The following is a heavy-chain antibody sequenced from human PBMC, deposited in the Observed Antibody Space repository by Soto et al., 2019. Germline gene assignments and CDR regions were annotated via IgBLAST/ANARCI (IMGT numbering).Heavy chain of an antibody. CDR3: AKDLGYCSSTSCYYYYYGMDV. D-gene: IGHD2-2*01. V-gene: IGHV3-30*18. CDR1: GFTFSSYG. CDR2: ISYDGSNK. J-gene: IGHJ6*02. Sequence: GGSLRLSCAASGFTFSSYGMHWVRQAPGKGLEWVAVISYDGSNKYYADSVKGRFTISRDNSKNTLYLQMNSLRAEDTAVYYCAKDLGYCSSTSCYYYYYGMDVWGQGTTVTVSS.